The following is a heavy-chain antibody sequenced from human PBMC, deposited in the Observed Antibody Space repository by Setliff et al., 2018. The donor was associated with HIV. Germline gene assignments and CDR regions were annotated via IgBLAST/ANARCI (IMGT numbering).Heavy chain of an antibody. CDR3: ARAASGNIQYFDY. CDR1: GFTFSNYA. J-gene: IGHJ4*02. Sequence: GGSLRLSCAASGFTFSNYAMTWVRQAPGKGLEWVSGISGSGDTTNYADSVKGRFTISRDNSKNTLYLQMNSLRAEDTAVYYCARAASGNIQYFDYWGQGTLVTVSS. CDR2: ISGSGDTT. V-gene: IGHV3-23*01. D-gene: IGHD5-18*01.